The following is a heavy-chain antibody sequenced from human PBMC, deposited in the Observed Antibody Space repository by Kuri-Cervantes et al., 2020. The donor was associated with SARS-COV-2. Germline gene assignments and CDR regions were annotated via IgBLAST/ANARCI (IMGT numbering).Heavy chain of an antibody. CDR3: ARALLPGNIVVVPAATREPYYYYGMDV. D-gene: IGHD2-2*01. J-gene: IGHJ6*02. CDR1: GYTFTSYD. Sequence: ASVKVSCKASGYTFTSYDINWVRQATGQGLEWMGWISAYNGNTNYAQKFQGRVTITADKSTSTAYMELSSLRSEDTAVYYCARALLPGNIVVVPAATREPYYYYGMDVWGQGTTVTVSS. V-gene: IGHV1-18*01. CDR2: ISAYNGNT.